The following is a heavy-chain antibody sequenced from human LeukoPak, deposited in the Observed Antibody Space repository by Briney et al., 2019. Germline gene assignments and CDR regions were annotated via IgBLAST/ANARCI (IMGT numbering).Heavy chain of an antibody. V-gene: IGHV1-18*01. CDR2: ISAYNGST. CDR1: GYTFTSYG. J-gene: IGHJ4*02. CDR3: ARDSARPVGATGPAFDY. Sequence: ASVTVSCKASGYTFTSYGISWVRQAPGQGLEWMGWISAYNGSTNYAQKLQGRVTMSTDTSTSTAYMELKSLRSDDTAVYYCARDSARPVGATGPAFDYWGQGTLVTVSS. D-gene: IGHD1-26*01.